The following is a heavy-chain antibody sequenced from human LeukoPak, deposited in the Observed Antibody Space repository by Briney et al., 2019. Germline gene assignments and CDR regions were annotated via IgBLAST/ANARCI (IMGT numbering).Heavy chain of an antibody. CDR3: AKDLFF. V-gene: IGHV3-30*02. D-gene: IGHD3-9*01. Sequence: GGSLRLSCAASGFTFSSYGMHWVRQAPGKGLEWVSFYDGSHENYSDSVKGRVTISRDNSRNTLYLQMYSLRPDDTAVYYCAKDLFFWGQGTVVTVSS. J-gene: IGHJ3*01. CDR1: GFTFSSYG. CDR2: YDGSHE.